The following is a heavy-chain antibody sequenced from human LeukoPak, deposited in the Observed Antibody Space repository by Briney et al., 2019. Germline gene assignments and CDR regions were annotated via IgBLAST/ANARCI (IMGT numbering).Heavy chain of an antibody. V-gene: IGHV4-59*01. J-gene: IGHJ4*02. CDR3: ARLDCRSSTSCYKGNFDY. CDR1: GDSISSCY. D-gene: IGHD2-2*02. Sequence: PSETLSLTCTVSGDSISSCYWNWIRQPPGKGLEWIAYIHYSGSTNYNPSLKSRVTISVDTSKNQFSLKLSSVTAADTAVYYCARLDCRSSTSCYKGNFDYWGQGTLVTVSS. CDR2: IHYSGST.